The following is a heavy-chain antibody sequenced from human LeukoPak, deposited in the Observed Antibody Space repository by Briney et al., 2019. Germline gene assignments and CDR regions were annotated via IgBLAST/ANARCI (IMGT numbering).Heavy chain of an antibody. CDR1: GFTFSDYY. Sequence: PGGSLRLSCAASGFTFSDYYMSWIRRAPGKGLEWVSYVSSSSTYTNYADSVKGRFTISRDNAKNSLFLQMNSLRAEDTAVYYCARGEYYFDYWGQGTLVTVSS. CDR3: ARGEYYFDY. J-gene: IGHJ4*02. V-gene: IGHV3-11*05. CDR2: VSSSSTYT.